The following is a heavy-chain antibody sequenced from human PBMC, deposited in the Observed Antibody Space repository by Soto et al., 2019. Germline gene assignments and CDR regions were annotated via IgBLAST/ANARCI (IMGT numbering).Heavy chain of an antibody. Sequence: QAQLQESGPGLVKPSETLSLTCTVSGGSISSYYWSWIRQPPGKGLEWIGYIYYSGSTNYNPSLTSRVTISVDTSKNQFSLKLSSVTAADTAVYYCARRYGYSFDYWGQGTLVTVSS. CDR1: GGSISSYY. V-gene: IGHV4-59*08. CDR2: IYYSGST. D-gene: IGHD1-1*01. J-gene: IGHJ4*02. CDR3: ARRYGYSFDY.